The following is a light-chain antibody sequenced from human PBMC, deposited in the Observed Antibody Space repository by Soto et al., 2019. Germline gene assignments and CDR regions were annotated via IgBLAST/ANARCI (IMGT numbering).Light chain of an antibody. V-gene: IGKV3-15*01. CDR3: QQYNNWPFT. CDR2: GAS. J-gene: IGKJ3*01. CDR1: QSVSTN. Sequence: EIVMTQSPATLSVSLGERATLSCRASQSVSTNLAWYQQKPGQAPRLLIFGASARATGFPARFSGSGSGTEFTLTITSLQSEDFAVYYCQQYNNWPFTFGPGTKVDI.